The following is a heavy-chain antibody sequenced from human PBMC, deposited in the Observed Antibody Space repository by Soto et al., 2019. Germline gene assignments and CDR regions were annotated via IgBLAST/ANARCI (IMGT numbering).Heavy chain of an antibody. J-gene: IGHJ5*02. V-gene: IGHV4-31*03. CDR3: ARENTYYDILTGYYNAWFDP. CDR1: GGSISSGGYY. D-gene: IGHD3-9*01. CDR2: IYYSGST. Sequence: SETLSLTCTVSGGSISSGGYYWSWIRQHPGKGLEWIGYIYYSGSTYYNPSLKSRVTISVDTSKNQFSLKLSSVTAADTAVYYCARENTYYDILTGYYNAWFDPWGQGTLVTVSS.